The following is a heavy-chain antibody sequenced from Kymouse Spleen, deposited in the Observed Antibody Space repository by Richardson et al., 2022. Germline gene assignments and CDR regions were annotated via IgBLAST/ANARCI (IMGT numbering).Heavy chain of an antibody. D-gene: IGHD1-7*01. CDR3: ARGEITGTTEDYYYYGMDV. Sequence: QVQLVQSGAEVKKPGSSVKVSCKASGGTFSSYAISWVRQAPGQGLEWMGGIIPIFGTANYAQKFQGRVTITTDESTSTAYMELSSLRSEDTAVYYCARGEITGTTEDYYYYGMDVWGQGTTVTVSS. CDR2: IIPIFGTA. CDR1: GGTFSSYA. V-gene: IGHV1-69*05. J-gene: IGHJ6*02.